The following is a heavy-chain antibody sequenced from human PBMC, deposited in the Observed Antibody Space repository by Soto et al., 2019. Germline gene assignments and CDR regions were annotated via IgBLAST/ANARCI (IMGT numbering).Heavy chain of an antibody. CDR1: GYTFTSYA. CDR3: ASLRELQLLQGNYYYGMDV. V-gene: IGHV7-4-1*01. J-gene: IGHJ6*02. Sequence: QVQLVQSGSELKKPGASVKVSCKASGYTFTSYAMNWVRQAPGQGLEWMGWINTNTGNSTYAQGLTGRFVFSLDTSSSKAYPQICRLKAEEPAVYYCASLRELQLLQGNYYYGMDVWGQGNTVTVSS. D-gene: IGHD6-13*01. CDR2: INTNTGNS.